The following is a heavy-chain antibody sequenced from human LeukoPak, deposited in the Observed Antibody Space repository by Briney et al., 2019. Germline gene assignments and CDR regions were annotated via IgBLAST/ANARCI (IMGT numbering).Heavy chain of an antibody. V-gene: IGHV1-18*01. Sequence: ASVKVSCKASGGTFSSYAISWVRQAPGQGLEWMGWISAYNGNTNYAQKLQGRVTMTTDTSTSTAYMELRSLRSDDTAVYYCARVCSGGSCYPPGYFDYWGQGTLVTVSS. J-gene: IGHJ4*02. CDR2: ISAYNGNT. CDR1: GGTFSSYA. CDR3: ARVCSGGSCYPPGYFDY. D-gene: IGHD2-15*01.